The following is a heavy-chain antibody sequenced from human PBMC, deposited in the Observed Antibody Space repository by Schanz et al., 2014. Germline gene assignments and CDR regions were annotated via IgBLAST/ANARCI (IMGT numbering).Heavy chain of an antibody. Sequence: QVQLVQSGGEVKTPGASVKVSCKASGYTFTRSGISWVRQAPGQGLEWMGWIGGSDGNTNFAQKFQGRVTITADKATNTAYMELSSLRAEDTAVYYCARGNTISGVVILGWLDPWGQGTLVTVSS. J-gene: IGHJ5*02. V-gene: IGHV1-18*01. CDR1: GYTFTRSG. D-gene: IGHD3-3*01. CDR3: ARGNTISGVVILGWLDP. CDR2: IGGSDGNT.